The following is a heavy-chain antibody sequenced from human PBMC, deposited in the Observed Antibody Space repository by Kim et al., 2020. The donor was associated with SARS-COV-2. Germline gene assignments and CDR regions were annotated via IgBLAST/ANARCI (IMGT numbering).Heavy chain of an antibody. Sequence: IDYADSVKGRFTISSDNAKNSLYLQMDSLRAEDTAVYYCARDFVDYDRVSWGQGTLVTVSS. D-gene: IGHD4-17*01. J-gene: IGHJ5*02. V-gene: IGHV3-21*01. CDR2: I. CDR3: ARDFVDYDRVS.